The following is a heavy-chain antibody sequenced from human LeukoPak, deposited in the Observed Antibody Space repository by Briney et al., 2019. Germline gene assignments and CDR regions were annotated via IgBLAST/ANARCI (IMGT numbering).Heavy chain of an antibody. J-gene: IGHJ4*02. D-gene: IGHD3-10*01. Sequence: PGGSLRLSCAASGFTVSSNYMSWVRQAPGKGLEWVSLLYSGGSTYYADSVKGRFTISRDNSKNTLYLQMNSLRAEDTAVYYCAKEKEDYYGSGSYSHDYWGQGTLVTVSS. V-gene: IGHV3-66*01. CDR2: LYSGGST. CDR1: GFTVSSNY. CDR3: AKEKEDYYGSGSYSHDY.